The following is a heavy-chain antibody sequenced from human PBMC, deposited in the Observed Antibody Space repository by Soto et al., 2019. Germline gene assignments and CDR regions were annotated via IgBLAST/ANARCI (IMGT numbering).Heavy chain of an antibody. CDR2: IIPIFGTA. J-gene: IGHJ5*02. V-gene: IGHV1-69*01. CDR3: ARGATYYYDISGYYRRLDWFDP. D-gene: IGHD3-22*01. Sequence: QMQLVQSGAEVKKPGSSVKVSCNASGGTFSSYAISWVRQAPGQGLEWMGGIIPIFGTANYAQKFQGRVTITADESTSTAYMELSSLRSEDTAVYHCARGATYYYDISGYYRRLDWFDPWGQGTLVTVSS. CDR1: GGTFSSYA.